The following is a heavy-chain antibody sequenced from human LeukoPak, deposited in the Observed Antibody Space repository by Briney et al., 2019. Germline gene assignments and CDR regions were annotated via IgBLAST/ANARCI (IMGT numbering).Heavy chain of an antibody. D-gene: IGHD1-7*01. CDR3: ARDPPAGTSPY. CDR2: IYYSGST. Sequence: SETLSLTCTASGGSISSCYWSCIRQRPGKGLEWIGYIYYSGSTNYNPSLKSRVTISVDTSKNQFSLKLTSLTAADTAVYYCARDPPAGTSPYWGQGTLVTVSS. V-gene: IGHV4-59*12. CDR1: GGSISSCY. J-gene: IGHJ4*02.